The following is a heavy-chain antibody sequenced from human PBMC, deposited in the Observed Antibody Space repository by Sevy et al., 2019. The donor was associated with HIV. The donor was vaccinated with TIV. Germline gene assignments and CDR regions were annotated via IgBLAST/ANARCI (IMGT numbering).Heavy chain of an antibody. CDR1: GFTFSNYA. V-gene: IGHV3-23*01. CDR3: AKWSELPSSPFDY. J-gene: IGHJ4*02. Sequence: GGPLRLSCAASGFTFSNYAMSWVRQAPGKGLEWVSAISGSGGSTYYADSVKGRFTISRDNSKNTLFLQMNSLRAEDTAVYFCAKWSELPSSPFDYWGQGTLVTVSS. D-gene: IGHD1-26*01. CDR2: ISGSGGST.